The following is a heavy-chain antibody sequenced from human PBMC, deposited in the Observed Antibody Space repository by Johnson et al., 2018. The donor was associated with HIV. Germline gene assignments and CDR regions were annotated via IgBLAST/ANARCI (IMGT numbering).Heavy chain of an antibody. CDR2: IRYDGSNK. CDR3: ARSPRAAEGAFDI. J-gene: IGHJ3*02. V-gene: IGHV3-30*02. Sequence: QVQLVESGGGMVQPGGSLRLSCAASGFAFSSYGMHWVRQAPGQGLEWVAFIRYDGSNKYYADSVKGRFTISRDNSKNTLYLQMNSLRAEDTAVYYCARSPRAAEGAFDIWGQGTMVNVSS. D-gene: IGHD6-13*01. CDR1: GFAFSSYG.